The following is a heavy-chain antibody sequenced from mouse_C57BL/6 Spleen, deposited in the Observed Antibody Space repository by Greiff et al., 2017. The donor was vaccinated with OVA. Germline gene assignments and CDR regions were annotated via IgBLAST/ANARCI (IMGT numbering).Heavy chain of an antibody. CDR3: ARRRGYYYFDY. D-gene: IGHD2-3*01. J-gene: IGHJ2*01. Sequence: EVQLQQSGPELVKPGASVKISCKASGYTFTDYYMNWVKPSHGKSLEWIGDINPNNGGTSYNQKFKGKATLTVAKSSSTAYMALRSLTSEDSAVYYCARRRGYYYFDYWGQGTTLTVSS. V-gene: IGHV1-26*01. CDR1: GYTFTDYY. CDR2: INPNNGGT.